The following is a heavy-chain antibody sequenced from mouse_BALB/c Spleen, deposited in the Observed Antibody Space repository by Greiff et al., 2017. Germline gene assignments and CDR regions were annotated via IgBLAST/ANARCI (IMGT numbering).Heavy chain of an antibody. V-gene: IGHV1-14*01. Sequence: VQLQQSGPELVKPGASVKMSCKASGYTLTSYVMHWVKQKPGQGLEWIGYINPYNDGTKYNEKFKGKATLTSDKSSSTAYMELSSLTSEDSAVYYCARSGYDDWYFDVWGAGTTVTVSS. D-gene: IGHD2-14*01. CDR1: GYTLTSYV. J-gene: IGHJ1*01. CDR2: INPYNDGT. CDR3: ARSGYDDWYFDV.